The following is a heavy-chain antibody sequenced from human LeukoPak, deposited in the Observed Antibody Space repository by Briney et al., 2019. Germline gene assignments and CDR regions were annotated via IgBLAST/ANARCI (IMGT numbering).Heavy chain of an antibody. D-gene: IGHD3-10*01. CDR2: IYDNGNT. V-gene: IGHV4-30-4*01. J-gene: IGHJ4*02. CDR3: ARETNFGSGSLDY. CDR1: GGSINSGGYY. Sequence: SETLSLTCTVSGGSINSGGYYWSWLRQPPGKGLEWIGYIYDNGNTYYNPSLESRLTISVDTSKNQFSLKLNSVTAADTAVYYCARETNFGSGSLDYWGQGTLVTVSS.